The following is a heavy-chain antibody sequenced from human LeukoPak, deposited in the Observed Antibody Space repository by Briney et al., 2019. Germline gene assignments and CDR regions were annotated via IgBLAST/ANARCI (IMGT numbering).Heavy chain of an antibody. Sequence: PSETLSLTCTVSGGSISSSSYYWGWIRQPPGKGLEWIGSIYYSGSTYYNPSLKSRVTISVDTSKNQFSLKLSSVTAADTAVYYCARAPYDFWSGYYNYFDYWGQGTLVTVSS. D-gene: IGHD3-3*01. CDR1: GGSISSSSYY. V-gene: IGHV4-39*01. CDR3: ARAPYDFWSGYYNYFDY. J-gene: IGHJ4*02. CDR2: IYYSGST.